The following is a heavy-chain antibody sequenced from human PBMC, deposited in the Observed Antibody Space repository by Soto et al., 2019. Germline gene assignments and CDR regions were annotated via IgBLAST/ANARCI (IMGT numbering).Heavy chain of an antibody. D-gene: IGHD1-1*01. CDR3: AKAGTHSYFDY. Sequence: LRLSCSASGFTFDDCAMHWVRQAPGKGPEWVSGISWDSATVGYAESVKGRFTITRDDAKNSLYLQMDSLRREDTALYYCAKAGTHSYFDYWGQGTLVTVSS. V-gene: IGHV3-9*01. CDR1: GFTFDDCA. J-gene: IGHJ4*02. CDR2: ISWDSATV.